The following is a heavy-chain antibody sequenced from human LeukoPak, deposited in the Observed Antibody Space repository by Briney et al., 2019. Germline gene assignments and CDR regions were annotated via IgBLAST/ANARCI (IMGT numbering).Heavy chain of an antibody. J-gene: IGHJ4*02. Sequence: GASVKVSCKASGYTFTSYDINWVRQATGQGLEWMGWMNPNSGNTGYAQKFQGRVTMTRNTSISTAHMELSSLRSEDTAVYYCATWDTAMWYFDYWGQGTLVTVSS. CDR2: MNPNSGNT. V-gene: IGHV1-8*01. CDR1: GYTFTSYD. D-gene: IGHD5-18*01. CDR3: ATWDTAMWYFDY.